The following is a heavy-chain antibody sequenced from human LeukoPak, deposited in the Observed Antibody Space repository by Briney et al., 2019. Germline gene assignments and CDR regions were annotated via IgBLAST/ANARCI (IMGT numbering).Heavy chain of an antibody. V-gene: IGHV1-18*01. J-gene: IGHJ4*02. CDR3: ARDFRRLKTGGYELGGY. D-gene: IGHD5-12*01. Sequence: GASVTVSCKASGYTFTSYGISWVRQAPGQGLEWMGWISAYNGNTNYAQKLQGRVTMTTDTSTSTAYMELRSLRSDDTAVYYCARDFRRLKTGGYELGGYWGQGTLVTVSS. CDR1: GYTFTSYG. CDR2: ISAYNGNT.